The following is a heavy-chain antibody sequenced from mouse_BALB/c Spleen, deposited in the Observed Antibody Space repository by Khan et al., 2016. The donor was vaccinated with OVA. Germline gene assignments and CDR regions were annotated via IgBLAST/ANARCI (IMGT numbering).Heavy chain of an antibody. J-gene: IGHJ3*01. D-gene: IGHD2-14*01. V-gene: IGHV3-2*02. Sequence: EVQLQESGPGLVKPSQSLSLTCTVTGYSITSDYAWNWIRQFPRNKLEWMGYISYSGSTSYNPSLKSRISITRDTFKNQFFLQLNSVTTEDTATYFCARSGYEAWFAYWGQGTLVTVSA. CDR2: ISYSGST. CDR1: GYSITSDYA. CDR3: ARSGYEAWFAY.